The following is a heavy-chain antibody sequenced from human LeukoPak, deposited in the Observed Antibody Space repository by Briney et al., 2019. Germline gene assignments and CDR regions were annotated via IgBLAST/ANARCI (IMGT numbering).Heavy chain of an antibody. J-gene: IGHJ4*02. CDR1: GFTFSSYA. Sequence: PGGSLRLSCAASGFTFSSYAMSWIRQAPGKGLEWVSYISSSGSTIYYADSVKGRFTISRDNAKNSLYLQMNSLRAEDTAVYYCARDRWFGEPMLDYWGQGTLVTVSS. CDR3: ARDRWFGEPMLDY. CDR2: ISSSGSTI. D-gene: IGHD3-10*01. V-gene: IGHV3-11*04.